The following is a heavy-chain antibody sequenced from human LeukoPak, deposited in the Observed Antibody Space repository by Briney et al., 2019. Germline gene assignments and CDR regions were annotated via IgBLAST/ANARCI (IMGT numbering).Heavy chain of an antibody. D-gene: IGHD3-9*01. CDR2: INAGNGNT. CDR1: GYTFTSYA. Sequence: VASVKVSCKASGYTFTSYAMHWVRQAPGQRLGWMGWINAGNGNTKYSQKFQGRVTITRDTSASTAYMELSSLRSEDTAVYYCARAKAVLRYFDWFFFDYWGQGTLVTVSS. CDR3: ARAKAVLRYFDWFFFDY. J-gene: IGHJ4*02. V-gene: IGHV1-3*01.